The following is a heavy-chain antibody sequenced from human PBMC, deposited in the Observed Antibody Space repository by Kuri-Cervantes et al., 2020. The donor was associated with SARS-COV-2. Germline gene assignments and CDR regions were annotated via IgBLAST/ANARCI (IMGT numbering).Heavy chain of an antibody. Sequence: SVKVSCKASGGTFSSYAISWVRQAPGQGLEWMGGIIPIFGTANYAQKFQGRVTMTRDTSTSTVYMELSSLRSEDTAVYYCAREYQLLYRGARGSMDVWGQGTTVTVSS. D-gene: IGHD2-2*02. CDR2: IIPIFGTA. V-gene: IGHV1-69*05. CDR1: GGTFSSYA. CDR3: AREYQLLYRGARGSMDV. J-gene: IGHJ6*02.